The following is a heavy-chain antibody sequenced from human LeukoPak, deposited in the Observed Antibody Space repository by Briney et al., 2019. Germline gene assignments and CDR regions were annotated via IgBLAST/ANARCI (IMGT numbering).Heavy chain of an antibody. J-gene: IGHJ4*02. CDR3: AKGPSRNIAAAGTDY. D-gene: IGHD6-13*01. CDR1: GFTFSSYS. CDR2: ISSSSSYI. V-gene: IGHV3-21*04. Sequence: GGSLRLSCAASGFTFSSYSMNWVRQAPGKGLEWVSSISSSSSYIYYADSVKGRFTISRDNSKNTLYLQMNSLRAEDTAVYYCAKGPSRNIAAAGTDYWGQGTLVTVSS.